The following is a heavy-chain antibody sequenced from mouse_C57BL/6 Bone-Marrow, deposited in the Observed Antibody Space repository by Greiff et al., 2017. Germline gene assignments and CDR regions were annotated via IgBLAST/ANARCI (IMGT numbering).Heavy chain of an antibody. CDR1: GFTFSSYA. Sequence: EVKVVESGGGLVKPGGSLKLSCAASGFTFSSYAMSWVRQTPEKRLEWVATISDGGSYTYYPDNVKGRFTIYRDNAKNNLYLQMSHLKSEDTAMYYCAREGGWLLPDYWGQGTTRTVSS. CDR3: AREGGWLLPDY. D-gene: IGHD2-3*01. CDR2: ISDGGSYT. J-gene: IGHJ2*01. V-gene: IGHV5-4*01.